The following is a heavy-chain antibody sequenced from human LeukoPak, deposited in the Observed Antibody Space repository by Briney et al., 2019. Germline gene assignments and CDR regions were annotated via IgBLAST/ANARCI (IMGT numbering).Heavy chain of an antibody. V-gene: IGHV3-30*02. CDR1: GFTLSSYG. Sequence: GGSLRLSCAASGFTLSSYGMHWVRQAPGKGLEWVAFIRYDGSNKYYADSVKGRFTISRDNAKNSLYLQMNSLRAEDTAVYYCARGARGGYYYYYMDVWGKGTTVTVSS. CDR3: ARGARGGYYYYYMDV. D-gene: IGHD3-10*01. J-gene: IGHJ6*03. CDR2: IRYDGSNK.